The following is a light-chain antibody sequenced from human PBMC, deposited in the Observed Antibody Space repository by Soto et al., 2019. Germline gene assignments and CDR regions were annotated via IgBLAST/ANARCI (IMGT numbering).Light chain of an antibody. Sequence: EIVLTQSPGTLSLSPGERATLSCRASQSVSNYLAWYQQKPGQAPRLLLHGTSNRTPGIPDRFSGSGSGTDFTLTISRLEPEDFAVYYCQQYGDTPRTFGQGTKVDIK. V-gene: IGKV3-20*01. J-gene: IGKJ1*01. CDR1: QSVSNY. CDR3: QQYGDTPRT. CDR2: GTS.